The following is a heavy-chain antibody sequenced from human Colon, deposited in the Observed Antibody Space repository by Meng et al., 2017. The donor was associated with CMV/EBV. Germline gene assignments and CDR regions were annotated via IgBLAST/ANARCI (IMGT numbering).Heavy chain of an antibody. D-gene: IGHD1-14*01. CDR1: GLTFSNYS. V-gene: IGHV1-46*01. CDR3: ARELQGTGYFDY. J-gene: IGHJ4*02. CDR2: IHPGSGNI. Sequence: KSSGLTFSNYSTRWLRQAPGQGPEWMGTIHPGSGNIVCAPGFRGKVTFATAASTTTVYMALHSLTSEDTAVYYCARELQGTGYFDYWGQGTLVTVSS.